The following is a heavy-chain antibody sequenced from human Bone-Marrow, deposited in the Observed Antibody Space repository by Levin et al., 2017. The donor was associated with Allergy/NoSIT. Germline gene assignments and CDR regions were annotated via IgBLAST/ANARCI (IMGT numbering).Heavy chain of an antibody. CDR1: GSTFSDYY. CDR3: AGSLTDFGDYETYFFAH. D-gene: IGHD4-17*01. J-gene: IGHJ4*02. CDR2: IKSSGATI. V-gene: IGHV3-11*01. Sequence: GESLKISCEVSGSTFSDYYIGWIRQAPGKPLEWISYIKSSGATIYYADSVKGRFTTSRGSAKNSVFLQMNTLRADDPAVYYFAGSLTDFGDYETYFFAHWGQGTLVTVSS.